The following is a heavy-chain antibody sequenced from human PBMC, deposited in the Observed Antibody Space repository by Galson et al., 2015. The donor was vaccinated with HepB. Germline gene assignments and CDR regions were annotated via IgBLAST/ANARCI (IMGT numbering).Heavy chain of an antibody. CDR3: AKDPYLYHALAGNMAGFDY. Sequence: SLRLSCAASGVTFSNYGFNWVRQAPGKGLEWVTVISYDGRNKHYADSVKGRFTISGDNSKNMVYLQMNSLRAEDTGLYYCAKDPYLYHALAGNMAGFDYWGQGTLVTVSS. CDR2: ISYDGRNK. J-gene: IGHJ4*02. CDR1: GVTFSNYG. V-gene: IGHV3-30*18. D-gene: IGHD6-19*01.